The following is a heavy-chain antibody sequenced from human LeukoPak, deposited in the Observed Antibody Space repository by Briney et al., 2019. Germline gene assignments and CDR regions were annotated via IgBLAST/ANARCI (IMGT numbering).Heavy chain of an antibody. V-gene: IGHV4-59*01. CDR3: ARVIPGYHDAFDI. D-gene: IGHD2-2*01. CDR2: IYYSGST. Sequence: PSETLSLTCTVSGGSISTDYWSWIRQPPGKGLEWIGYIYYSGSTNYNPSLKSRVTISVDTSKNQFSLKLSSVTAADTAVYYCARVIPGYHDAFDIWGQGTMVTVSS. J-gene: IGHJ3*02. CDR1: GGSISTDY.